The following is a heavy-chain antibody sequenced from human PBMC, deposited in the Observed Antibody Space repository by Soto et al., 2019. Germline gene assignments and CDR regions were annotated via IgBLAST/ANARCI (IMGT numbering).Heavy chain of an antibody. Sequence: SETLSLTCTVSGGSISSGGYYWSRIRQHPGKGLEWIGYIYYSGSTYYNPSLKSRVTISVDTSKNQFSLKLSSVTAADTAVYYCARGEDYYTGKLESNFDSWGQGTLVTVSS. J-gene: IGHJ4*02. CDR3: ARGEDYYTGKLESNFDS. D-gene: IGHD1-26*01. CDR1: GGSISSGGYY. V-gene: IGHV4-31*03. CDR2: IYYSGST.